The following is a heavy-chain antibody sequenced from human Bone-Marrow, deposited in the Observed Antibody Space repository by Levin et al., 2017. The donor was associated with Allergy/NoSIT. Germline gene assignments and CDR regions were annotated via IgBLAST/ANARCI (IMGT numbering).Heavy chain of an antibody. D-gene: IGHD3-9*01. CDR1: GFTFDDYG. V-gene: IGHV3-20*04. CDR3: VRGPVLRYLDWYPNDY. CDR2: INWNGGST. J-gene: IGHJ4*02. Sequence: GGSLRLSCAASGFTFDDYGMSWVRQAPGKGLEWVSGINWNGGSTGYADSVKGRFTISGDNAKNSLYLQMNSLRAEDTALYYCVRGPVLRYLDWYPNDYWGQGTLVTVSS.